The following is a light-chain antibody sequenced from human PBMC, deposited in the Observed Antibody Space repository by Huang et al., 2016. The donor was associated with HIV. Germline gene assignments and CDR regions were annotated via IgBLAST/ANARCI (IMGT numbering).Light chain of an antibody. J-gene: IGKJ4*01. CDR3: QQRSNWPPLT. Sequence: EIVLTQSPATLSLSPGERATLSCRASQSVSSYLAWYQQKPGQAPRLLIYDASNRATGIPARCSGGGSGTDFTLTISGLEPEEFAVYYCQQRSNWPPLTFGGGTKVEIK. CDR1: QSVSSY. V-gene: IGKV3-11*01. CDR2: DAS.